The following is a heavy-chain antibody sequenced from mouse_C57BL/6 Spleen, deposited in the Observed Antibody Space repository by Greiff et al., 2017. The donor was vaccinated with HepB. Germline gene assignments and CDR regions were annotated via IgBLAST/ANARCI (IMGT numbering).Heavy chain of an antibody. CDR1: GFTFSDYG. V-gene: IGHV5-17*01. CDR3: ARLGYYGSSYLWYFDV. CDR2: ISSGSSTI. Sequence: EVQLQESGGGLVKPGGSLKLSCAASGFTFSDYGMHWVRQAPEKGLEWVAYISSGSSTIYYADTVKGRFTISRDNAKNTLFLQMTSLRSEDTAMYYCARLGYYGSSYLWYFDVWGTGTTVTVSS. D-gene: IGHD1-1*01. J-gene: IGHJ1*03.